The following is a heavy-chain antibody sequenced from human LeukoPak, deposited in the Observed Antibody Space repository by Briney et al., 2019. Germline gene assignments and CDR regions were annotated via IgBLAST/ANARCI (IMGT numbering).Heavy chain of an antibody. D-gene: IGHD2-2*01. Sequence: PGGSLRLSCAASGFTFSSYSMNWVRQAPEKGLEWVSSISSSSSYIYYADSVKGRFTISRDNAKNSLYLQTNSLRAEDTAVYYCARVCSSTSCYHAFDIWGQGTMVTVSS. J-gene: IGHJ3*02. CDR3: ARVCSSTSCYHAFDI. V-gene: IGHV3-21*01. CDR1: GFTFSSYS. CDR2: ISSSSSYI.